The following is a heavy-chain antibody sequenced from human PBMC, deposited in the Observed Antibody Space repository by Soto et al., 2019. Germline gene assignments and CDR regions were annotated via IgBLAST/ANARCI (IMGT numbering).Heavy chain of an antibody. CDR1: GYTFTSYG. CDR3: AADASGLRCLETVWLRESPLVMDV. Sequence: ASVKVSYKASGYTFTSYGISWVRQAPGQGLEWMGWISAYNGNTNYAQKLQGRVTTTTDTSTSTAYMELRSLRSDDTAVYYCAADASGLRCLETVWLRESPLVMDVWG. J-gene: IGHJ6*02. V-gene: IGHV1-18*04. CDR2: ISAYNGNT. D-gene: IGHD3-3*01.